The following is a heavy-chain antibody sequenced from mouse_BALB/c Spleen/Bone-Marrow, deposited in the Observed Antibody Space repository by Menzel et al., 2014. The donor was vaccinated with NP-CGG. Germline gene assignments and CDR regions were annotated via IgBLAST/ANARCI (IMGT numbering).Heavy chain of an antibody. CDR1: GYTFTDYN. J-gene: IGHJ3*01. CDR2: INPNNGGT. CDR3: ARSDGYSWFAY. V-gene: IGHV1-18*01. D-gene: IGHD2-3*01. Sequence: VQLQQSGPELVEPGASVKIPCKASGYTFTDYNMDWVKQSHGKSLEWIGDINPNNGGTIYNQKFKGKATLTVDKSSSTAYMELRSLTSEDTAVYYCARSDGYSWFAYWGQGTLVTVSA.